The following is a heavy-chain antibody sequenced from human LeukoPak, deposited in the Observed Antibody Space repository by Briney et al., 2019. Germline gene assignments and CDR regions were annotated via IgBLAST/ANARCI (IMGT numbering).Heavy chain of an antibody. CDR3: ARDSGGDLYYFDY. D-gene: IGHD2-21*01. Sequence: SETVSLTCTVSDYSISSGYYWGWIRQPPGKGLEWIGSIYRNGGAYYNPSLKSRVIISVDTSKNQFSLRLNSVTAADTAVYYCARDSGGDLYYFDYWGQGILVTVSS. V-gene: IGHV4-38-2*02. CDR1: DYSISSGYY. J-gene: IGHJ4*02. CDR2: IYRNGGA.